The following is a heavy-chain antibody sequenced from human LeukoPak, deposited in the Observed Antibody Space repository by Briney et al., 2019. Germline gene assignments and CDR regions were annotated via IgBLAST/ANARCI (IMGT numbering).Heavy chain of an antibody. CDR3: ASRDYFDY. J-gene: IGHJ4*02. CDR2: ITADSGTT. V-gene: IGHV3-48*02. CDR1: GFTFSTKS. Sequence: GVSLRLSCAASGFTFSTKSMNWVRQAPGKGLEWVSYITADSGTTYYADSVKGRFTISRDNAKNSLYLQMNSLRDEDTAVYYCASRDYFDYWGQGTLVTVSS.